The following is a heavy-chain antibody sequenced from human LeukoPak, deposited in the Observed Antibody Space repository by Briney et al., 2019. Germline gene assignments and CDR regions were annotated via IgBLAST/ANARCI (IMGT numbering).Heavy chain of an antibody. V-gene: IGHV3-30*18. D-gene: IGHD3-10*01. J-gene: IGHJ6*01. CDR3: AKALWFGEVRTRGMDV. Sequence: PGRSLRLSCAASGFTFSSYGMHWVRQALGKGLEWVAVISYDGSNKYYADSVKGRFTISRDNSKNTLYLQMNSLRAEDTAVYYCAKALWFGEVRTRGMDVWARDHGHRLL. CDR2: ISYDGSNK. CDR1: GFTFSSYG.